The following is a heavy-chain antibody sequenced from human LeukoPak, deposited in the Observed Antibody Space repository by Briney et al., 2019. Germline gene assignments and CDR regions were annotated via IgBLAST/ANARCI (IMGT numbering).Heavy chain of an antibody. J-gene: IGHJ4*02. CDR3: VRVTGSIDY. V-gene: IGHV1-8*01. Sequence: ASVTVSFLSTVYTFTNYDINWVRQATGQGLEWMGWMNPKSGYTGFAQNFQGRVTMTRDTSISTAYMELSSLRSEDTAVYYCVRVTGSIDYWGQGTLVTVSS. CDR1: VYTFTNYD. CDR2: MNPKSGYT. D-gene: IGHD1-26*01.